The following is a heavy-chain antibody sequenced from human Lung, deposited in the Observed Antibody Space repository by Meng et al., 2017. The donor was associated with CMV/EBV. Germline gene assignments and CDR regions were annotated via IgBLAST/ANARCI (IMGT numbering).Heavy chain of an antibody. CDR3: ARHHHSPTFDY. Sequence: HLHRQESGPGLVKPSETLSLTCTVSGGSISSSSYSWAWIRQPPGEGLEWIGSVVYSGTTYYTSSLKSRVSISVDTSKNQFSLKLSSVTAADTAVYYCARHHHSPTFDYWGQGTLVTVSS. CDR1: GGSISSSSYS. V-gene: IGHV4-39*01. J-gene: IGHJ4*02. D-gene: IGHD1-14*01. CDR2: VVYSGTT.